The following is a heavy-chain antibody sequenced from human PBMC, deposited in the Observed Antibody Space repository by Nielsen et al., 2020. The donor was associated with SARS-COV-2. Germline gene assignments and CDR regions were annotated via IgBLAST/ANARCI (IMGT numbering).Heavy chain of an antibody. CDR3: TRGAYYFDY. CDR2: ITMSGAYM. CDR1: GFSFTSYT. J-gene: IGHJ4*02. Sequence: GESLKISCATSGFSFTSYTMNWVRQAPGKGLEWVSSITMSGAYMYYADSVRGRFTVSRDNAERTLYLQMSSLRGDDTAFYYCTRGAYYFDYWGPGTLVAVSS. V-gene: IGHV3-21*01.